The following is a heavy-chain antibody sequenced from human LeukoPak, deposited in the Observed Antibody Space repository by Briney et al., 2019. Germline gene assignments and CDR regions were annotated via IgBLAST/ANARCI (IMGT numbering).Heavy chain of an antibody. Sequence: GASVKVSCKASGYTFTGYYMHWVRQAPGQGLEWMGWINPNSGNTNYAQKLQGRVTMTTDTSTGTAYMELRSLRSDDTAVYYCARVELWLPSDYWGQGTLVTVSS. CDR2: INPNSGNT. CDR3: ARVELWLPSDY. D-gene: IGHD5-18*01. V-gene: IGHV1-18*04. CDR1: GYTFTGYY. J-gene: IGHJ4*02.